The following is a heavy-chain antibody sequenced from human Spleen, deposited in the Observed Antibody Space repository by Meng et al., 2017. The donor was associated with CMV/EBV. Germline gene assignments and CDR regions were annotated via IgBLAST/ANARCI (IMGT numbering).Heavy chain of an antibody. CDR2: ISSSGSTI. CDR1: GFTFSDYY. J-gene: IGHJ6*02. CDR3: ARAFSSLYGMDV. V-gene: IGHV3-11*01. Sequence: GESLKISCAASGFTFSDYYMSWIRQAPGKGLEWVSYISSSGSTIYYADSVKGRFTISRDNAKNSLYLQMNSLRAEDTAVYYCARAFSSLYGMDVWGQGTTVTVS.